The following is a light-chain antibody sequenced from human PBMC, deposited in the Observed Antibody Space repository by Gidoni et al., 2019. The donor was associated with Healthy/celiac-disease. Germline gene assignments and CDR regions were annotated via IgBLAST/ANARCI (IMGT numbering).Light chain of an antibody. V-gene: IGKV3-20*01. CDR3: QQYGSSPWT. CDR2: GAS. J-gene: IGKJ1*01. CDR1: QSVSSSY. Sequence: LSCRASQSVSSSYLAWYQQKPGQAPRLLIYGASSRATGIPDRFSGSGSGTDFTLTILRLEPEDFAVYYCQQYGSSPWTFGQGTKVEIK.